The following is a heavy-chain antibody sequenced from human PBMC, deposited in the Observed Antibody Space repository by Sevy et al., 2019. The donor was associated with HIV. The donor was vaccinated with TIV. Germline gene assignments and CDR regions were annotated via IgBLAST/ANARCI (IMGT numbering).Heavy chain of an antibody. CDR3: ARVPWGYYDYVWGSYRHPSGDY. J-gene: IGHJ4*02. CDR1: GFTFSSYA. V-gene: IGHV3-30-3*01. CDR2: ISYDGSNK. D-gene: IGHD3-16*02. Sequence: GGSLRLSCAASGFTFSSYAMHWVRQAPGKGLEWVAVISYDGSNKYYADSVKGRFTISRDNSKNTLYLQMNSLRAEETAVYYCARVPWGYYDYVWGSYRHPSGDYWGQGTLVTVSS.